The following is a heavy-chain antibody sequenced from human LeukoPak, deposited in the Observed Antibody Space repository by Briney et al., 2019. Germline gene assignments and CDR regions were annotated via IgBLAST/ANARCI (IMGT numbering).Heavy chain of an antibody. CDR3: ASSKGVAGTFSSYYYYYMDV. V-gene: IGHV1-69*05. J-gene: IGHJ6*03. CDR2: IIPIFGTA. Sequence: SVKVSCKASGGTFSSYAISWVRQAPGQGLEWMGGIIPIFGTANYAQKFQGRVTITTDESTSTAYMELSSLRSEDTAVYYCASSKGVAGTFSSYYYYYMDVWGRGTTVTVSS. D-gene: IGHD6-19*01. CDR1: GGTFSSYA.